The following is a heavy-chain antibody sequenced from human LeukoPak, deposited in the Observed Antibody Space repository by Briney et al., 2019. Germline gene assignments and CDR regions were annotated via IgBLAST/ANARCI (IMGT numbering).Heavy chain of an antibody. CDR3: ARELDAFDI. J-gene: IGHJ3*02. V-gene: IGHV3-21*01. CDR2: ISTSSNYI. Sequence: GGSLRLSCTASGFTFSISSMNWVRQAPGRGLEWVSSISTSSNYIYYADSVKGRFTISRDNAKNSLYLQMNSLRAEDTAVYYCARELDAFDIWGQGTMVTVSS. CDR1: GFTFSISS.